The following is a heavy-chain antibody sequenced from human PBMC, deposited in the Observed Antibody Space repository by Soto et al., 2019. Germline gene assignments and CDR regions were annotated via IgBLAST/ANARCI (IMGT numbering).Heavy chain of an antibody. CDR3: ARGTRIAEDGRPMEYYFDY. CDR2: MNPNSGNT. Sequence: ASVKVSCKASGYTFTSYDINWVRQATGQGLEWMGWMNPNSGNTGYAQKFQGRVTMTRNTSISTAYMELSSLRSEDTAVYYCARGTRIAEDGRPMEYYFDYWGQGTLVTVSS. CDR1: GYTFTSYD. D-gene: IGHD6-13*01. V-gene: IGHV1-8*01. J-gene: IGHJ4*02.